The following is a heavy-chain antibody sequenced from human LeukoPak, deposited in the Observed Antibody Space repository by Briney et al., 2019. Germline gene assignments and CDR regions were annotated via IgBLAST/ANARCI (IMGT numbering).Heavy chain of an antibody. CDR2: IIPVFGTA. CDR1: GATFTSYA. D-gene: IGHD3-10*01. Sequence: GSSVTVSCTASGATFTSYAISWVRQAPGQGLEWMGGIIPVFGTANYAQKFQVRVTITADKSTSTAYMELSSLRSEDTAVYYCARARRAVRGVISGYYGMDVWRKGTTVGVCS. CDR3: ARARRAVRGVISGYYGMDV. V-gene: IGHV1-69*06. J-gene: IGHJ6*01.